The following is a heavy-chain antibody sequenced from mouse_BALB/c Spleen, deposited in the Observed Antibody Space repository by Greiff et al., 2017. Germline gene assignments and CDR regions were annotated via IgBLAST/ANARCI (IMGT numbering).Heavy chain of an antibody. CDR1: GFTFSGFG. V-gene: IGHV5-17*02. J-gene: IGHJ2*01. Sequence: EVKLVESGGGLVQPGGSRKLSCAASGFTFSGFGMHWVRQAPEKGLEWVAYISSGSSNIYYADTVKGRFTISRDNPKNTLFLQMTSLRSEDTAMYYCARSGDDYYEDYWGQGTTLTVSS. CDR3: ARSGDDYYEDY. D-gene: IGHD2-3*01. CDR2: ISSGSSNI.